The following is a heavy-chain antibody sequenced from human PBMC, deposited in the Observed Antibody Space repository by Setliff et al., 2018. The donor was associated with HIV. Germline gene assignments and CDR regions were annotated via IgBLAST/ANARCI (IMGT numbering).Heavy chain of an antibody. J-gene: IGHJ6*03. V-gene: IGHV3-53*01. CDR3: ARWAPANHYFYYYMDV. CDR1: GFTVSDTH. CDR2: IYSDGRT. Sequence: GGSLRLSCAASGFTVSDTHMTWVRQAPGKGLEWVSFIYSDGRTYYTESVKGRFTISRDDSKNTVYLQMNSLRAEDTAVYYCARWAPANHYFYYYMDVWGKGTTVTVSS.